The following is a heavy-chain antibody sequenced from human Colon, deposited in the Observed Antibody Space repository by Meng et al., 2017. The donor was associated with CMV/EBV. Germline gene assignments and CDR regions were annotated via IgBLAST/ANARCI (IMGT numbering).Heavy chain of an antibody. J-gene: IGHJ5*02. D-gene: IGHD2-2*01. CDR2: INNNSGGT. V-gene: IGHV1-2*02. Sequence: ASVKVSCKASGYTFTGHHMHWVRQVPGQGLEWMGWINNNSGGTRYAQKFQGRVTMTRDTSISTAYMELSRLTSDDTAVYYCARDLVVVIPDDLWGQGTLVTVSS. CDR3: ARDLVVVIPDDL. CDR1: GYTFTGHH.